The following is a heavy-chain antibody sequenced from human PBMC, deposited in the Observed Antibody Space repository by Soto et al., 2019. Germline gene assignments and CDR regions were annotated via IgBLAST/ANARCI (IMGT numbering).Heavy chain of an antibody. D-gene: IGHD1-1*01. J-gene: IGHJ6*03. V-gene: IGHV6-1*01. Sequence: SQTLSLTCDISGDSVSSNSAAWNWIRQTPSRGLEWLGRTYYRSKWYSNYAISVKSRVTVNPDTFKNQFSLQLNSVTPEDTAVYYCARGSWDDVSGHYYMDFRGKGTTVTVSS. CDR1: GDSVSSNSAA. CDR2: TYYRSKWYS. CDR3: ARGSWDDVSGHYYMDF.